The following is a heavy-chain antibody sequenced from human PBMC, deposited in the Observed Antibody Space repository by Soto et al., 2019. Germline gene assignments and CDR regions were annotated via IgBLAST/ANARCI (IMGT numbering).Heavy chain of an antibody. CDR1: GNSISTTNW. V-gene: IGHV4-4*02. Sequence: SETLSLTCVVSGNSISTTNWWSWVRQSPGKGLEWIGEIYHSGSTNYNPSLKSRVTISVDKSKNQFSLKLSSVTAADTAVYYCARDVGYHYDGSPSGQFDFWGQGTLVTVSS. J-gene: IGHJ4*02. D-gene: IGHD3-22*01. CDR2: IYHSGST. CDR3: ARDVGYHYDGSPSGQFDF.